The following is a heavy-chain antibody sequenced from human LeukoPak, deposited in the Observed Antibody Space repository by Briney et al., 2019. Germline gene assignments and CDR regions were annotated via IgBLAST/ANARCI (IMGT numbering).Heavy chain of an antibody. CDR3: AKAIVVVPAAIDY. CDR1: GFTFSSHW. J-gene: IGHJ4*02. Sequence: GGSLRLSCVASGFTFSSHWMSWVRQAPGKGLEWVSAISGSGGSTYYADSVKGRFTISRDNSKNTLCLQMNSLRAEDTAVYYCAKAIVVVPAAIDYWGQGTLVTVSS. V-gene: IGHV3-23*01. D-gene: IGHD2-2*02. CDR2: ISGSGGST.